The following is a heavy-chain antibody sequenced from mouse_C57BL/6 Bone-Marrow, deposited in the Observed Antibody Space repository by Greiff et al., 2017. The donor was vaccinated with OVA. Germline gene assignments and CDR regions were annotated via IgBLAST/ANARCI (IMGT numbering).Heavy chain of an antibody. V-gene: IGHV1-69*01. Sequence: QVQLQQPGAELVMPGASVKLSCKASGYTFTSYWMHWVKQRPGQGLEWIGESDPSDSYTNYNQKFKGKSTLTVDKSSSTAYMQLSSLTSEDSAVYYCARDYYGSSEDWYAMDYWGQGTSVTVSS. CDR2: SDPSDSYT. D-gene: IGHD1-1*01. J-gene: IGHJ4*01. CDR3: ARDYYGSSEDWYAMDY. CDR1: GYTFTSYW.